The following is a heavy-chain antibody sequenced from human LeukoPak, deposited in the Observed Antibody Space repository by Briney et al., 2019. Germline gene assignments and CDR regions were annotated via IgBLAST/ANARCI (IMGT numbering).Heavy chain of an antibody. D-gene: IGHD5-24*01. CDR1: GYTFTSYY. CDR3: ARVSREGMGY. J-gene: IGHJ4*02. Sequence: ASVKVSCKASGYTFTSYYMHWVRQAPGQGLEWMGIINPSGGSTSYARKFQGGVTMTRDTSTSTVYMELSSLRSEDTAVYYCARVSREGMGYWGQGTLVTVSS. CDR2: INPSGGST. V-gene: IGHV1-46*03.